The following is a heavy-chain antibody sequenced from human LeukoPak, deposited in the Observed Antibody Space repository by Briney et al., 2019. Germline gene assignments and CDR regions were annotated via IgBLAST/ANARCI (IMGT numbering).Heavy chain of an antibody. V-gene: IGHV3-53*01. CDR1: RFPVSSNY. CDR2: IYSGGTT. D-gene: IGHD6-19*01. Sequence: GGSLRLSCAASRFPVSSNYMSWVRQPPGKGLEWVSVIYSGGTTFYADSVKGRFTISRDNSRNTLYLQMNSLRADDTAVYYCTKLKGWYGDGYFDNWGQGIVVTVSS. J-gene: IGHJ4*02. CDR3: TKLKGWYGDGYFDN.